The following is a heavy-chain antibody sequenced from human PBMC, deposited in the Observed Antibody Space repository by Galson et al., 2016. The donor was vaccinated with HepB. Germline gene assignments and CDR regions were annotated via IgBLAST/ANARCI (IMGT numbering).Heavy chain of an antibody. V-gene: IGHV3-9*01. J-gene: IGHJ4*02. Sequence: SLRLSCAVSGFTFEDFAMHWVRQAPGKGLEWVSVISWNGGTIGYADSVMGRLMISRDNAKNSLDLQMNSLRPEDTALYFCVKDLVRTVSGDFGFEDWGRGTLVTVSS. CDR2: ISWNGGTI. CDR3: VKDLVRTVSGDFGFED. CDR1: GFTFEDFA. D-gene: IGHD3-10*01.